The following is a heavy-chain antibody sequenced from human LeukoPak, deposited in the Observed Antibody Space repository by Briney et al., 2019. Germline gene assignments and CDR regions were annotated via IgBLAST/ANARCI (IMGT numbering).Heavy chain of an antibody. CDR3: APRDSSSWYYYYYGMDV. J-gene: IGHJ6*02. CDR1: DGSISSGGYY. D-gene: IGHD6-13*01. V-gene: IGHV4-30-2*01. CDR2: IYHSGST. Sequence: SETLSLTCTVSDGSISSGGYYWSWIRQPPGKGLEWIGYIYHSGSTYYNPSLKSRVAMSVDKSKNQFSLKLSSVTAADTAVYYCAPRDSSSWYYYYYGMDVWGQGTTVTVSS.